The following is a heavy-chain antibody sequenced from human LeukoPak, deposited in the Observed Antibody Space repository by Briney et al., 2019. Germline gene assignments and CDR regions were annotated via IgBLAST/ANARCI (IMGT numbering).Heavy chain of an antibody. V-gene: IGHV3-23*01. J-gene: IGHJ4*02. CDR3: AKDSRDIVVHDTTLDY. D-gene: IGHD2-15*01. CDR1: GFTFSSYA. Sequence: PGRSLRLSCAASGFTFSSYAMSWVRQAPGKGLEWVSAISGSGGSTYYADSVKGRFTISRDNSKNTLYLQMNSLRAEDTAVYYCAKDSRDIVVHDTTLDYWGQGTLVTVSS. CDR2: ISGSGGST.